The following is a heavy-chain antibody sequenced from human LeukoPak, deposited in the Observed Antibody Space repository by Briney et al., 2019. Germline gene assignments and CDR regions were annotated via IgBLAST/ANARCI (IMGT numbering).Heavy chain of an antibody. J-gene: IGHJ6*03. V-gene: IGHV1-69*13. CDR2: IIPIFGTA. CDR1: GGTFSSYA. CDR3: ARGLGGWSGHPAQYYMDV. Sequence: ASVKVSCKASGGTFSSYAISWVRQAPGQGLEWMGGIIPIFGTANYAQKFQGRVTITADESTSTAYMELSSLRSEDTAVYYCARGLGGWSGHPAQYYMDVWGKGTTVTVSS. D-gene: IGHD3-3*01.